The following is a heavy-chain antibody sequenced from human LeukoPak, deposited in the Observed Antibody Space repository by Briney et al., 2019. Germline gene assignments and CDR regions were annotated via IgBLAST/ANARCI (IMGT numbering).Heavy chain of an antibody. V-gene: IGHV3-7*01. D-gene: IGHD3-9*01. Sequence: PGGSLRLSCAASGFTSSSYWMSWVRQAPGKGLEWVANIKQDGSEKYYVDSVKGRFTISRDNAKNSLYLQMNSLRAEDTAVYYCARVAGYYIPLIDYWGQGTLVTVSS. CDR2: IKQDGSEK. CDR1: GFTSSSYW. J-gene: IGHJ4*02. CDR3: ARVAGYYIPLIDY.